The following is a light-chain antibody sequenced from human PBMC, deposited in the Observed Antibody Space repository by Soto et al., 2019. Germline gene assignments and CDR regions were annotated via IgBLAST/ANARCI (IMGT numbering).Light chain of an antibody. CDR2: AAS. V-gene: IGKV1-5*01. CDR1: QSISSW. J-gene: IGKJ1*01. CDR3: QQYYSYPRT. Sequence: DIQMTQSPSTLSASVRDRVTITCRASQSISSWLAWYQQKPGKAPKLLIYAASTLQSGVPSRFSGSGSGTDFTLTISCLQSEDFATYYCQQYYSYPRTFGQGTKVEIK.